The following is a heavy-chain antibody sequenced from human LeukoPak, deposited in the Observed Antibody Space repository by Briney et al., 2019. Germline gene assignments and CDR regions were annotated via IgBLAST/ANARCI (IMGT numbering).Heavy chain of an antibody. Sequence: PSETLALTCAVYGGSFSGYYWTWIRQPPGKGLEWIGEIYRTGITNYNPSLKSRVTISVDTSKNQFSLKLNSVTAADTAVYYCVRVLCPGGTCYSDFDYWGHGTLVTVSS. CDR3: VRVLCPGGTCYSDFDY. D-gene: IGHD2-15*01. CDR1: GGSFSGYY. CDR2: IYRTGIT. J-gene: IGHJ4*01. V-gene: IGHV4-34*01.